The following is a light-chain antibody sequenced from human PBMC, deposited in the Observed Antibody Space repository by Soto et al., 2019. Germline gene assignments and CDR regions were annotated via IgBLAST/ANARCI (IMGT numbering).Light chain of an antibody. V-gene: IGLV2-14*03. J-gene: IGLJ2*01. CDR3: TSWTTSTTMI. CDR2: DVN. Sequence: QSVLTQPASVSGSPGQSITISCTGTSSDIGAYNFVSWYQQHPGKAPKLMLYDVNIRPSGVSNRFSGSKSGNTASLTISGLQAEDVADCTSWTTSTTMIFGGGTKLTVL. CDR1: SSDIGAYNF.